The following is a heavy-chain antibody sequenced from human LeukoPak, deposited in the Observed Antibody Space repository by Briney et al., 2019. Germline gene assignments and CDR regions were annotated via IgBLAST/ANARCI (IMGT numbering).Heavy chain of an antibody. Sequence: PGGSLRLSCAASGFSFSIGMHWVRQAPGKGLEWVATISYDTNNKHYADSVKGRFTISRDNSQKTLYLQMNTLRAEDTAVYYCAKDHATRYSSSWYYFDYWGQGTLVTVSS. CDR1: GFSFSIG. V-gene: IGHV3-30*18. D-gene: IGHD6-13*01. CDR3: AKDHATRYSSSWYYFDY. CDR2: ISYDTNNK. J-gene: IGHJ4*02.